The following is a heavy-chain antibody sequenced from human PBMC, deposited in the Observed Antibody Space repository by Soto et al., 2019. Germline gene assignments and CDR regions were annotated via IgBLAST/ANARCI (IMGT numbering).Heavy chain of an antibody. V-gene: IGHV1-18*01. D-gene: IGHD3-22*01. Sequence: ASVKVSCNASGYTFTSYGISWVRQAPGQGLEWMGWISAYNGNTNYAQKLQGRVTMTTDTHTSTAYMELRSLRSDDTAVYYCARDRPLYYDSSGFIDYWGQGTLVPASS. CDR3: ARDRPLYYDSSGFIDY. CDR1: GYTFTSYG. CDR2: ISAYNGNT. J-gene: IGHJ4*02.